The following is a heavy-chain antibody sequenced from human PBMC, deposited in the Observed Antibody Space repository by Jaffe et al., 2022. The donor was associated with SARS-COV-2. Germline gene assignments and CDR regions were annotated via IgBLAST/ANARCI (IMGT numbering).Heavy chain of an antibody. CDR2: IYYSGST. D-gene: IGHD6-13*01. CDR3: ARMVGSSLSYGMDV. J-gene: IGHJ6*02. V-gene: IGHV4-39*01. Sequence: QLQLQESGPGLVKPSETLSLTCTVSGGSISSSSYYWGWIRQPPGKGLEWIGSIYYSGSTYYNPSLKSRVTISVDTSKNQFSLKLSSVTAADTAVYYCARMVGSSLSYGMDVWGQGTTVTVSS. CDR1: GGSISSSSYY.